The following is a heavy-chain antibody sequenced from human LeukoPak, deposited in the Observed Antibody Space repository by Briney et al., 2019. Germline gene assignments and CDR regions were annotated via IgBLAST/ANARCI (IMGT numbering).Heavy chain of an antibody. Sequence: GGSLRLSCAASAFTFIIYSISWVRQAPGKGLEWVSSISCSGGSTYFADSVKGRFTISRDNSKNTLYLQMNSLRADDTAVYYRAKAQHTTVTSVDYWGQGTLVTVSS. CDR3: AKAQHTTVTSVDY. V-gene: IGHV3-23*01. CDR2: ISCSGGST. CDR1: AFTFIIYS. D-gene: IGHD4-17*01. J-gene: IGHJ4*02.